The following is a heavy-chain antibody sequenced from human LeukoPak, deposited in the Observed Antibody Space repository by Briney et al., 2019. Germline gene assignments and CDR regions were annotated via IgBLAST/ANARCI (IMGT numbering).Heavy chain of an antibody. D-gene: IGHD6-13*01. CDR2: IYTSGST. J-gene: IGHJ5*02. CDR3: ARTAAGTFFLGSWFDP. Sequence: PSETLSLTCTVSGGSISSYYWSWIRQPAGKGLEWIGRIYTSGSTNYNPSLKSRVTISVDTSKNQFSLKLSSVTAADTAVYYCARTAAGTFFLGSWFDPWGQGTLVTVSS. V-gene: IGHV4-4*07. CDR1: GGSISSYY.